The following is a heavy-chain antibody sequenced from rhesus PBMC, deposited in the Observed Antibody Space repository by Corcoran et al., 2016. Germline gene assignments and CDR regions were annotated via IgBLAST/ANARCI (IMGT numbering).Heavy chain of an antibody. D-gene: IGHD2-27*01. CDR2: IYGSGSST. V-gene: IGHV4-169*02. CDR3: ASDRGDASGVLDY. CDR1: GGSISSSY. Sequence: QLQLQESGPGLVKPSETLSVTCAVSGGSISSSYWSWIRQAPGKGLEWIGYIYGSGSSTNYNPHLKSRVTLSVDTSKNQLSLKLSSVTAADTAVYYCASDRGDASGVLDYWGQGVLVTVSS. J-gene: IGHJ4*01.